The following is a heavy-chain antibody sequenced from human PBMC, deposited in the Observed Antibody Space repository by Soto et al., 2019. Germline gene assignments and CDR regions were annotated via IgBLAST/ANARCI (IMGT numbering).Heavy chain of an antibody. CDR3: ARDSTDWYGFDY. Sequence: QITLKESGPKLVKPTQTLTLTCTFSGFSLSTRGVGVGWIRQPPGKALEWLALIYWDDDKRYSPSLKSRLTITKDTSKNQVVLTLTNVAPVDTATYYCARDSTDWYGFDYWGQGTLVTVSS. J-gene: IGHJ4*02. D-gene: IGHD6-19*01. CDR2: IYWDDDK. V-gene: IGHV2-5*02. CDR1: GFSLSTRGVG.